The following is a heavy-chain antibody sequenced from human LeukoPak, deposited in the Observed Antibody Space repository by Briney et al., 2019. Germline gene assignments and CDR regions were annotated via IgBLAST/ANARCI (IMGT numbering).Heavy chain of an antibody. CDR2: IKSSTDSGTT. CDR1: GFTFSNAW. CDR3: KTGLRSAWYINNGMDV. D-gene: IGHD6-19*01. Sequence: RGSLRVSCAASGFTFSNAWMAWVRQAPGKGLEWVGRIKSSTDSGTTDYAAPVKARFTISRDDSQNTLYLQVNTMKIDDKDVYYCKTGLRSAWYINNGMDVWGRRTTAADSS. V-gene: IGHV3-15*01. J-gene: IGHJ6*02.